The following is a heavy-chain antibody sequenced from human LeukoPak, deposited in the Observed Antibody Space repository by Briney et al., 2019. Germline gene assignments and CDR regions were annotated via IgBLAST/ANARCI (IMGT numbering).Heavy chain of an antibody. CDR3: AREGSLWFGESKADS. CDR1: GFTFSSYW. Sequence: PGGSLRLSCAASGFTFSSYWMSWVRQAPGRGLEWVANIKQDGGEKYYVDSVKGRFTISRDNAKNSLYLQMNSLRVDDTAVYYCAREGSLWFGESKADSWGQGTLVTVSS. D-gene: IGHD3-10*01. CDR2: IKQDGGEK. V-gene: IGHV3-7*04. J-gene: IGHJ4*02.